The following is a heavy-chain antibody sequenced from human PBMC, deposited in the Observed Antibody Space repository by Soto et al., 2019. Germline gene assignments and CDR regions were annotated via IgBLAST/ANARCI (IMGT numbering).Heavy chain of an antibody. Sequence: QVQLVQSGAEVKKPGASVNISCKASGYTFIGYYMNWVRQAPGQGLEWMGWINPSTGGAHSAQKFQGWVTMTSDRSSSTAYVELRGLKSDDSAVYYFARASGGDYYYGMGVWGQGTTVIVSS. CDR1: GYTFIGYY. D-gene: IGHD3-10*01. CDR2: INPSTGGA. J-gene: IGHJ6*02. CDR3: ARASGGDYYYGMGV. V-gene: IGHV1-2*04.